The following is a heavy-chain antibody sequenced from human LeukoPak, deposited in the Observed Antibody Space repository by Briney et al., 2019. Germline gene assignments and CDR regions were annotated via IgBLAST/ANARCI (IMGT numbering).Heavy chain of an antibody. V-gene: IGHV3-9*01. Sequence: GGSLRLSCAASGFTFDDYAMHWVRQAPGKGLEWVSGISWNSGSIGYADSVKGRFTISRDNAKNSLYLQMNSLRAEDTALYYCAKDMGYGMDVWGQGTTVTASS. J-gene: IGHJ6*02. CDR1: GFTFDDYA. CDR3: AKDMGYGMDV. CDR2: ISWNSGSI.